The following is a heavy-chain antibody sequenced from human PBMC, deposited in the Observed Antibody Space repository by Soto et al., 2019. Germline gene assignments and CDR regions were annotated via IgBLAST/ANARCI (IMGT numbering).Heavy chain of an antibody. CDR1: GYTLTCYA. J-gene: IGHJ6*03. CDR3: ARGLGGDSSWYQDYYYYMDV. D-gene: IGHD6-13*01. V-gene: IGHV1-3*01. Sequence: ASVKATSKASGYTLTCYAMHWVRQAPGQRLEWMGWINAGNGNTKYSQKFQGRVTITRDTSASTAYMELSSLRSEDTAVYYCARGLGGDSSWYQDYYYYMDVWGKGTTVTVSS. CDR2: INAGNGNT.